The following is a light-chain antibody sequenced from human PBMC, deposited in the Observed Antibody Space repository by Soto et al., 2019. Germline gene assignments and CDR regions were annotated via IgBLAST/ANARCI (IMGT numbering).Light chain of an antibody. CDR2: DVS. Sequence: QSVLTQPASVSGSPGQSITISCTGTSSDVGGYNYVSWYQQHPGKAPKLMIYDVSNRPSGVSNRFSGSKSGNTASLTISGLQAEDEADYYCSSYTSRSTLEYVVFGGGTQLTVL. V-gene: IGLV2-14*01. J-gene: IGLJ2*01. CDR3: SSYTSRSTLEYVV. CDR1: SSDVGGYNY.